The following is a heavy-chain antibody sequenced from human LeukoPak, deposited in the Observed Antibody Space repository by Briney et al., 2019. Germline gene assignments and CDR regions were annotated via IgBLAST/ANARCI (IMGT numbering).Heavy chain of an antibody. V-gene: IGHV3-30-3*01. CDR2: ISYDGSNK. CDR3: ARDRVGATTGAFDI. D-gene: IGHD1-26*01. J-gene: IGHJ3*02. CDR1: GFTFSSYA. Sequence: PGGSLRLSCAASGFTFSSYAMHWVRQAPGKGLEWVAVISYDGSNKYYADSVKGRFTISRDNSKNTLYLQMNSLRAEDTAVYYCARDRVGATTGAFDIWGQGTMVTVSS.